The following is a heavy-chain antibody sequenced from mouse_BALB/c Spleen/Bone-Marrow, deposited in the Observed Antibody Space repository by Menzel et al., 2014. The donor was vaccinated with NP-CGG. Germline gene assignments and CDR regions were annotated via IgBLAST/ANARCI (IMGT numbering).Heavy chain of an antibody. V-gene: IGHV5-6*01. Sequence: EVQLQESGGDLVKPGGSLKLSCAASGFTFSSYGMSWVRQTPDKRLEWVATISSGGSYTYYPDSMKGRFTISRDNAKNTLYLQMSSLKSEDTAMYYCARQTYYDYDGYFDYWGQGTTLTVSS. CDR1: GFTFSSYG. J-gene: IGHJ2*01. CDR2: ISSGGSYT. D-gene: IGHD2-4*01. CDR3: ARQTYYDYDGYFDY.